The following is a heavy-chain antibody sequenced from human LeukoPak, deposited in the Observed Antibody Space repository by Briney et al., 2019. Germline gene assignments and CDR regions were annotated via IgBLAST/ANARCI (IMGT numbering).Heavy chain of an antibody. Sequence: PSETLSLTCAVSGGSISSSNWWSWVRQPPGKGLEWIGSIYYSGSTYYNPSLKSRVTISVDTSKNQFSLKLSSVTAADTAVYYCASGGVEDSNYVGYWGQGTLVTVSS. CDR1: GGSISSSNW. CDR3: ASGGVEDSNYVGY. D-gene: IGHD4-11*01. J-gene: IGHJ4*02. CDR2: IYYSGST. V-gene: IGHV4-4*02.